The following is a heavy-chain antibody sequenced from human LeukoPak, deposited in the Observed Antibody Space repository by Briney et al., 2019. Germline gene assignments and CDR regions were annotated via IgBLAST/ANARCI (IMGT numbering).Heavy chain of an antibody. CDR2: ISGSGGST. Sequence: QPGGSLRLSCAASGFTFSSYAMSWVRQAPGKGLEWVSAISGSGGSTYYADSVKGRFTISRDNAKNSLYLQMNSLRDEDTAVYYCARDGDPTLVAKPHYWGQGTLVTVSS. CDR3: ARDGDPTLVAKPHY. D-gene: IGHD2-8*02. V-gene: IGHV3-23*01. CDR1: GFTFSSYA. J-gene: IGHJ4*02.